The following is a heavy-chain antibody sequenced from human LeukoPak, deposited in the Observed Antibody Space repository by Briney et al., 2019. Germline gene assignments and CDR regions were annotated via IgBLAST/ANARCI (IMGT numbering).Heavy chain of an antibody. D-gene: IGHD2-8*01. CDR1: GGTFSSYA. V-gene: IGHV1-69*13. J-gene: IGHJ4*02. CDR3: ARGGYCTNGVCISKKYYFDY. CDR2: IIPIFGTA. Sequence: SVKVSCKASGGTFSSYAISWVRQAPGQGLEWMGEIIPIFGTANYAQKFQGRVTITADESTSTAYMELSSLRSEDTAVYYCARGGYCTNGVCISKKYYFDYWGQGTLVTVSS.